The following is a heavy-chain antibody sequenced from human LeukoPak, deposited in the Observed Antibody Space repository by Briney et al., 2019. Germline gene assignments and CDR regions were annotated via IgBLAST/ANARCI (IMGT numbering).Heavy chain of an antibody. CDR3: ARGGTGSRWLQPNDWDFDY. CDR1: GYTFTGYY. CDR2: INPNSGGT. D-gene: IGHD5-24*01. Sequence: AASAKVSCKASGYTFTGYYMHWVRQAPGQGLEWMGWINPNSGGTNYAQKFQGRVTMTRDTSISTAYMELSRLRSDDTAVYYCARGGTGSRWLQPNDWDFDYWGQGTLVTVSS. V-gene: IGHV1-2*02. J-gene: IGHJ4*02.